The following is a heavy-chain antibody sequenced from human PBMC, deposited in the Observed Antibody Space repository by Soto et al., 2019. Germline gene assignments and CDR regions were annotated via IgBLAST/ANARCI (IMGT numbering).Heavy chain of an antibody. CDR2: ISGSGGST. D-gene: IGHD6-19*01. CDR1: GFTFSSYA. V-gene: IGHV3-23*01. CDR3: AKDIRSGWYGLDY. J-gene: IGHJ4*02. Sequence: GGSLRLSCAASGFTFSSYAMSWVRQAPGKGLEWASAISGSGGSTYYADSVKGRFTISRDNSKNTLYLQMNSLRAEDTAVYYCAKDIRSGWYGLDYWGEGTLVNVSP.